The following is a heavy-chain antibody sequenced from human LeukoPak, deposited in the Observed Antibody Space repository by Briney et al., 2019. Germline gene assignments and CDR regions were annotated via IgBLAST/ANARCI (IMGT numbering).Heavy chain of an antibody. CDR2: IKQDGSEK. D-gene: IGHD2-2*02. J-gene: IGHJ6*02. Sequence: GGSLRLSCAASGFTFSSYWMAWVRQAPGKRPEWVANIKQDGSEKYYVDSVKGRFTISRDNAKNSLYLQMNSLRAEDTAVYYCARDQVLGAPAAIRGYYYYYGMDVWGQGTTVTVSS. CDR1: GFTFSSYW. V-gene: IGHV3-7*01. CDR3: ARDQVLGAPAAIRGYYYYYGMDV.